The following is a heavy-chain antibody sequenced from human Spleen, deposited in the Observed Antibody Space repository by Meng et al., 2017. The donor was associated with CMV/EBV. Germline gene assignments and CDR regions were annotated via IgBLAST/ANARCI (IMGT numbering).Heavy chain of an antibody. CDR1: GFTFSSSG. J-gene: IGHJ6*02. D-gene: IGHD2-8*01. CDR3: ASMSDYYYGMDV. Sequence: GGSLRLSCAGSGFTFSSSGMNWVRQAPGKGLEWVAFIRYDGSNEHYVDSVKGRFTISRDNSKNTLYLQMNSLRAEDTAVYYCASMSDYYYGMDVWGQGTTVTVSS. V-gene: IGHV3-30*02. CDR2: IRYDGSNE.